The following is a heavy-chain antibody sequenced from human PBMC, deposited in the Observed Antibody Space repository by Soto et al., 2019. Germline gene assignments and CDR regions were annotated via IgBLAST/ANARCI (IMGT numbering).Heavy chain of an antibody. CDR1: GGSIRSYY. CDR3: ARQGGWFDP. Sequence: QVQLQESGPGLVKPSETLSLTCTVSGGSIRSYYWSWIRQPPGKGLEWIGSIYYSGSTNYKPSLNSRLTISVDTSKNQFSLKLNPVTAADAAVYYCARQGGWFDPWGQGTLVTVSS. D-gene: IGHD1-26*01. J-gene: IGHJ5*02. V-gene: IGHV4-59*08. CDR2: IYYSGST.